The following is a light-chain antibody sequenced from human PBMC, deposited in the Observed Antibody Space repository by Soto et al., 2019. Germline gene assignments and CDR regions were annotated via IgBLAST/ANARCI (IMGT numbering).Light chain of an antibody. CDR3: QSYDSSLSAL. J-gene: IGLJ3*02. V-gene: IGLV1-40*01. CDR2: GNS. Sequence: QSVLTQPPSVSGAPGQRVTISCTGSSSNIGAGYDVHWYQQLPGTAPKLLIDGNSHPPSGVPDRFSGSKSGTSASLAITGLQAEDEADYCSQSYDSSLSALFGGGTKLTVL. CDR1: SSNIGAGYD.